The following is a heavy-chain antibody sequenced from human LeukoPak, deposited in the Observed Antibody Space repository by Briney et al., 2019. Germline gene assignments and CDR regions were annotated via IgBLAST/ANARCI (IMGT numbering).Heavy chain of an antibody. Sequence: SETLSLTCTVSGDSISSYYWSWIRQPPGKGLEWIGYIYYSGSTNYNPSLKSRVTISVDTSKNQFSLKLSSVTAADTAVYYCARADVDTAMVYFDYWGRGTLVTVSS. J-gene: IGHJ4*02. CDR3: ARADVDTAMVYFDY. CDR1: GDSISSYY. D-gene: IGHD5-18*01. V-gene: IGHV4-59*01. CDR2: IYYSGST.